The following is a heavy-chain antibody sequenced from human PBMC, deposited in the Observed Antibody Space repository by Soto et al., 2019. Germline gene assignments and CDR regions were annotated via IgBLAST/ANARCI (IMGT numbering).Heavy chain of an antibody. CDR1: GYSFTSYW. J-gene: IGHJ3*02. V-gene: IGHV5-51*01. D-gene: IGHD3-16*01. CDR3: ARLIKFGGVYDAFDI. Sequence: GESLKISFKGSGYSFTSYWICWVRQMPVKGLEWMGIIYPGDSDTRYSPSFQGQVTISADKSISNAYLQWSSLKASDTAMYYCARLIKFGGVYDAFDIWGQGTMVTVSS. CDR2: IYPGDSDT.